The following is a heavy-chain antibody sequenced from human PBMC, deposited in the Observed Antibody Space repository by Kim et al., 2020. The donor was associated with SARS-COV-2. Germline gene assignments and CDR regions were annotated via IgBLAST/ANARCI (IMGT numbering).Heavy chain of an antibody. V-gene: IGHV3-48*04. CDR3: ARDLGYSFDY. CDR2: I. Sequence: IFYAGSVRGHYTISTDNAKNSLYLQMNSLRAEDTAVYYCARDLGYSFDYWGQGSLVTVSS. J-gene: IGHJ4*02. D-gene: IGHD2-21*01.